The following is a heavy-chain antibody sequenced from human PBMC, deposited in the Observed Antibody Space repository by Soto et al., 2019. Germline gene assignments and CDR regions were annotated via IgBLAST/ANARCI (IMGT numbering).Heavy chain of an antibody. CDR3: AAHPQYCSSTSCYIRGHYYYRMDV. CDR2: IVVGSGNT. V-gene: IGHV1-58*01. J-gene: IGHJ6*02. CDR1: GFTFTSSA. D-gene: IGHD2-2*02. Sequence: SVKVSCKASGFTFTSSAVQWVRQARGQRLEWIGWIVVGSGNTNYAQKFQERVTITRDLPTSTVYMEPSSLRSEDTAVYYCAAHPQYCSSTSCYIRGHYYYRMDVWGQGTTVTVSS.